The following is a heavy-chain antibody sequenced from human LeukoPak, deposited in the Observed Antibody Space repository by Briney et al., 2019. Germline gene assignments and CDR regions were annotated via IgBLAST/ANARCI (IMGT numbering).Heavy chain of an antibody. D-gene: IGHD5-12*01. J-gene: IGHJ6*03. V-gene: IGHV4-59*01. CDR3: ARVVYSGYDFRGAMDV. Sequence: PSETLSLTCTVSGGSINTYYWNWIRQPPGKGLEWIGYIYYTGSTNHNPSLKSRVTISVDTSKNQFSLKLSSVTAADTAVYYCARVVYSGYDFRGAMDVWGKGTTVTVSS. CDR1: GGSINTYY. CDR2: IYYTGST.